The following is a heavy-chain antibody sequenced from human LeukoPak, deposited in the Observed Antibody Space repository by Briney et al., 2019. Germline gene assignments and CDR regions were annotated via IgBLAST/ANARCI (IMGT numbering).Heavy chain of an antibody. CDR3: ARAVTTLDPFDY. V-gene: IGHV3-23*01. Sequence: PGGSLRLSCAASGFTFSSYAMSWVRQAPGKGLEWVSAISGSGGSTYYADSVKGRFTISRDNAKNSLYLQMNSLRAEDTAVYYCARAVTTLDPFDYWGQGTLVTISS. CDR2: ISGSGGST. D-gene: IGHD4-17*01. J-gene: IGHJ4*02. CDR1: GFTFSSYA.